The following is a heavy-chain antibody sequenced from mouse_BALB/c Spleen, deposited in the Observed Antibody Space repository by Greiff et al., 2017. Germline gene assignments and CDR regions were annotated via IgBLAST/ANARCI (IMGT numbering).Heavy chain of an antibody. CDR3: ARECYDYDEGWFAY. D-gene: IGHD2-4*01. CDR2: ISYDGSN. CDR1: GYSFTSGYF. Sequence: EVKLVESGPGFVKPSQSLSLTCSATGYSFTSGYFWNWIRQFPGNLLVWMGYISYDGSNYYNPSLKNLISISRDTSKNQFFLKLNSVTTEDTATYYCARECYDYDEGWFAYWGQGTLVTVSA. V-gene: IGHV3-6*02. J-gene: IGHJ3*01.